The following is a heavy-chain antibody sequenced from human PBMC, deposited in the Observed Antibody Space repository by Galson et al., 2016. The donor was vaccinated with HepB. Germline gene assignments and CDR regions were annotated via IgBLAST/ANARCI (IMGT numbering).Heavy chain of an antibody. CDR1: GFTFSDYY. D-gene: IGHD5-12*01. Sequence: SLRLSCAASGFTFSDYYMSWIRQAPGKGLEWVSYISGSGNNIFYADSVKGRLTISRDNAKNSLYLQMSSLRAEDTAVYYCARDRTGGYRYFDYWGQGTLVTVSS. CDR2: ISGSGNNI. CDR3: ARDRTGGYRYFDY. V-gene: IGHV3-11*04. J-gene: IGHJ4*02.